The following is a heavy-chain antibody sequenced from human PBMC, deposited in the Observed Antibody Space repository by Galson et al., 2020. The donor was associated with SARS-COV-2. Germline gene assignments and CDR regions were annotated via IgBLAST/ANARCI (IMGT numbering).Heavy chain of an antibody. Sequence: ASVTVSCKASGYRFTDYYMHWVRQAPAQELEWMGWINPNSGGPISSHTFQGRLTLTTDTSITTAYLQLSSLTSADTAVYYCARVYYGDKVDYWGQGTLVTVSS. D-gene: IGHD3-10*01. J-gene: IGHJ4*02. CDR2: INPNSGGP. CDR3: ARVYYGDKVDY. V-gene: IGHV1-2*02. CDR1: GYRFTDYY.